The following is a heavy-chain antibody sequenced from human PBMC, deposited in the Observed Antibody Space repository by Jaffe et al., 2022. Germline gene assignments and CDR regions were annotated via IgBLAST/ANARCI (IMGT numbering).Heavy chain of an antibody. J-gene: IGHJ4*02. Sequence: QVQLQQWGAGLLKPSETLSLTCAVYGGSFSGYYWSWIRQPPGKGLEWIGEINHSGSTNYNPSLKSRVTISVDTSKNQFSLKLSSVTAADTAVYYCARGVWFRETSPFDYWGQGTLVTVSS. CDR2: INHSGST. V-gene: IGHV4-34*01. CDR1: GGSFSGYY. CDR3: ARGVWFRETSPFDY. D-gene: IGHD3-10*01.